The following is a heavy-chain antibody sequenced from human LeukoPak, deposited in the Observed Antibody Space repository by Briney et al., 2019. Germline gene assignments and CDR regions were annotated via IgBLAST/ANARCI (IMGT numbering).Heavy chain of an antibody. D-gene: IGHD2/OR15-2a*01. V-gene: IGHV3-20*04. CDR2: INWNGGST. J-gene: IGHJ6*03. CDR3: ARVSDPVMYYNYYVDV. Sequence: GGSLRLSCAASGFTFSSYSMNWVRQAPGKGLEWVSGINWNGGSTGYADSVKGRFTISRDNAKNSLYLQMSSLRAEDTALYYCARVSDPVMYYNYYVDVWGKGTTVTISS. CDR1: GFTFSSYS.